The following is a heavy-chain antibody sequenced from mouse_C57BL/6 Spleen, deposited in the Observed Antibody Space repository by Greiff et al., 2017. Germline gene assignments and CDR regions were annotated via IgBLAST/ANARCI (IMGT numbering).Heavy chain of an antibody. CDR3: ARVRQTGYFDY. CDR1: GYSITSGYY. V-gene: IGHV3-6*01. D-gene: IGHD4-1*01. CDR2: ISYDGSN. Sequence: VQLKESGPGLVKPSQSLSLTCSVTGYSITSGYYWNWIRQFPGNKLEWMGYISYDGSNNYNPSLKNRISITRDTTKNQFFLKLNSVTTEDTATYYCARVRQTGYFDYWGQGTTLTVSS. J-gene: IGHJ2*01.